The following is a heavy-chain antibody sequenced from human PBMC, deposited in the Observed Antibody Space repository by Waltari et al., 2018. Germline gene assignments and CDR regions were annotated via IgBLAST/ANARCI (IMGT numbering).Heavy chain of an antibody. D-gene: IGHD6-6*01. Sequence: QVQLQESGPGLVKPSQTLSLTCTVSGGSISSGGYYWRWIRQHPGKGLEWIGYIYYSGSTYYNPSLKSRVTISVDTSKNQFSLKLSSVTAADTAVYYCACLSYSSSSRWSRVYYYYYMDVWGKGTTVTVSS. CDR2: IYYSGST. V-gene: IGHV4-31*03. J-gene: IGHJ6*03. CDR1: GGSISSGGYY. CDR3: ACLSYSSSSRWSRVYYYYYMDV.